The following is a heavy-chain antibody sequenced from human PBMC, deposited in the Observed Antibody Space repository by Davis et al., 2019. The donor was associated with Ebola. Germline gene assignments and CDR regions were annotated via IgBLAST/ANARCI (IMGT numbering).Heavy chain of an antibody. CDR2: ISSSSSYT. CDR1: GFTFSDYY. V-gene: IGHV3-11*06. Sequence: GESLKISCAASGFTFSDYYMSWIRQAPGKGLEWVSYISSSSSYTNYADSVKGRFTISRDNAKNSLYLQMNSLRAEDTAVYYCASGDSLAMDYWGQGTLVTVSS. J-gene: IGHJ4*02. CDR3: ASGDSLAMDY. D-gene: IGHD7-27*01.